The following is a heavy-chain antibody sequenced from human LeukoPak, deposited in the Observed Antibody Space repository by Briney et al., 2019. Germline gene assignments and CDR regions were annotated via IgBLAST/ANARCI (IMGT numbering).Heavy chain of an antibody. J-gene: IGHJ4*02. CDR1: GGSISSGDYY. V-gene: IGHV4-30-4*08. CDR3: AAPRGYSSGWYYFDY. D-gene: IGHD6-19*01. CDR2: IYYSGST. Sequence: SQTLSLTCTVSGGSISSGDYYWSWIRQPPGKGLEWIGYIYYSGSTYYNPSLKSRVTISVDTSKNQFSLKLSSVTAADTAVYSCAAPRGYSSGWYYFDYWGQGTLVTVS.